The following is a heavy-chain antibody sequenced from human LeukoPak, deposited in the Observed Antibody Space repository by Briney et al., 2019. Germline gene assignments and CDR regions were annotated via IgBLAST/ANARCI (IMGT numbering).Heavy chain of an antibody. D-gene: IGHD1-26*01. CDR3: ARLGSYYGGAFDN. V-gene: IGHV4-39*01. CDR1: GGSISSSSYY. J-gene: IGHJ4*02. CDR2: IYYSGST. Sequence: SETLSLTCTVSGGSISSSSYYWGWIRQPPGKGLEWIGSIYYSGSTYYNPSLKSRVTISVDTSKNQFSLKLSSVTAADTAVYYCARLGSYYGGAFDNWGQGTLVTVSS.